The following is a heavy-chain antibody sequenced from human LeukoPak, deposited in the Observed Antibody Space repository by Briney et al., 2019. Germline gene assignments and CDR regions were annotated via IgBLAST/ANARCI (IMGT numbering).Heavy chain of an antibody. CDR3: ARDRGYCSGGSCYTYYFDY. CDR1: GFTFSSYG. J-gene: IGHJ4*02. V-gene: IGHV3-48*02. D-gene: IGHD2-15*01. Sequence: GGSLRLSCAASGFTFSSYGMHWVRQAPGKGLEWVSYISTSSGTIYYADSVRGRFTISRDNAKNSLYLQMNSLRDEDTAVYYCARDRGYCSGGSCYTYYFDYWGQGTLVTVSS. CDR2: ISTSSGTI.